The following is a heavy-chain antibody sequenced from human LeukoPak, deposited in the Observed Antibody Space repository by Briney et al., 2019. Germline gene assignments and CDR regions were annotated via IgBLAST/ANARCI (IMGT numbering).Heavy chain of an antibody. CDR2: ISYDGSNK. V-gene: IGHV3-30*03. CDR1: GFTFSSYG. D-gene: IGHD2-2*01. J-gene: IGHJ6*02. CDR3: ARDGRYCIITSCYGYYGMDV. Sequence: PGRSLRLSCAASGFTFSSYGMHWVRQAPGKGLEWVAVISYDGSNKYYADSVKGRFTISRDNSKNTLYLQMNSLRPEDTAVYYCARDGRYCIITSCYGYYGMDVWGQGTTVTVTS.